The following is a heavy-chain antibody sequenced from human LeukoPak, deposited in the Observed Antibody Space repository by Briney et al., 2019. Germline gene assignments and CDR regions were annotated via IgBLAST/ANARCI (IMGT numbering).Heavy chain of an antibody. CDR3: AKDGQSYAPYAMDV. J-gene: IGHJ6*02. D-gene: IGHD5-18*01. Sequence: GTSLRLSCAASGFIFSDYAMHWVRQAPGKGLEWVAQIWFDGSKKNYADSVKGRFTISRDQSKNTVSLQMNSLRAEDTALYYCAKDGQSYAPYAMDVWGQGTTVTVSS. CDR2: IWFDGSKK. V-gene: IGHV3-30*18. CDR1: GFIFSDYA.